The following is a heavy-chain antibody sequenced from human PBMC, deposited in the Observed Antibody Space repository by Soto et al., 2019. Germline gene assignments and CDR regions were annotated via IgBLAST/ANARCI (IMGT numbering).Heavy chain of an antibody. V-gene: IGHV3-48*02. CDR3: ARASGYYDNGGFYGSPYNYGMDA. D-gene: IGHD3-22*01. CDR2: ISDSSRTI. J-gene: IGHJ6*02. Sequence: PGGSLRLSCAAPGFIFGTHSMNWVRQAPGKGLEWVSYISDSSRTIYYADSVKGRLTISRDNAKNSLYLHMNSLRDEDTAVYYCARASGYYDNGGFYGSPYNYGMDAWGQGTTVTVS. CDR1: GFIFGTHS.